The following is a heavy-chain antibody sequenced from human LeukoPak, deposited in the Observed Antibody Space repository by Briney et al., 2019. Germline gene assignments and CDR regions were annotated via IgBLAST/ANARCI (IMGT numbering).Heavy chain of an antibody. CDR2: INQDGREK. CDR1: GFTFSSFW. J-gene: IGHJ4*02. Sequence: GGSLRLSCAASGFTFSSFWMNWVRRAPGKGLEGVANINQDGREKFYVDPVKGRFTISRDNAKNSVYLQMNSLRAEDTAVYYCARDHTVAGIVFDSWGQGALVTVSS. D-gene: IGHD6-19*01. V-gene: IGHV3-7*01. CDR3: ARDHTVAGIVFDS.